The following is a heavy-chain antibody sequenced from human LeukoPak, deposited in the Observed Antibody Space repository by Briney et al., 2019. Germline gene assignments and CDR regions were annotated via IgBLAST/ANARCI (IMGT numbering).Heavy chain of an antibody. V-gene: IGHV1-18*04. D-gene: IGHD1-14*01. CDR3: ARGNRYTPFDY. J-gene: IGHJ4*02. CDR1: GFTFTDHY. Sequence: ASMKVSCKSSGFTFTDHYIHWVRQAPGQGLEWMGWISAYNGNTNYAQKLQGRVTMTTDTSTSTAYMELRSLRSDDTAVYYCARGNRYTPFDYWGQGTLVTVSS. CDR2: ISAYNGNT.